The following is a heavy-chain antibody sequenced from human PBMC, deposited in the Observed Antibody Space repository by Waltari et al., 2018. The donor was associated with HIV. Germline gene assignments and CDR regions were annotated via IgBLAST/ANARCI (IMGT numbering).Heavy chain of an antibody. CDR3: ARSHCAVTSCGSIDY. D-gene: IGHD4-17*01. J-gene: IGHJ4*02. CDR2: IGTYNGNA. CDR1: GYPFTTYG. Sequence: QVQLFQSGAQVKKPGATVKVSCKAYGYPFTTYGITWVRQAPGQGLEWLGWIGTYNGNADFAPKTQVRIHLTIDTSTSTAYMELTSLRSDDTAVYYCARSHCAVTSCGSIDYWGQGTLVTVSS. V-gene: IGHV1-18*01.